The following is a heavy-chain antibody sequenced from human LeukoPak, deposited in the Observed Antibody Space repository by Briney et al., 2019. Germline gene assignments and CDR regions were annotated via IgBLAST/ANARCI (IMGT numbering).Heavy chain of an antibody. CDR2: INHSGST. V-gene: IGHV4-39*06. Sequence: SETLSLTCTVSGGSISSSSYYWGWIRQPPGKGLEWIGYINHSGSTNYNPSLKSRVTISVDASKNLFALKLSSVTAADTAVYYCARDRYCSGGSCYLGWFDPWGQGTLVTVSS. CDR3: ARDRYCSGGSCYLGWFDP. CDR1: GGSISSSSYY. J-gene: IGHJ5*02. D-gene: IGHD2-15*01.